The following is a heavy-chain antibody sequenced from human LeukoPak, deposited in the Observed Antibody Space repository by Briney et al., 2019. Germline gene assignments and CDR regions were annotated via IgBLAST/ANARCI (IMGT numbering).Heavy chain of an antibody. CDR1: GGSISSSNW. CDR2: IYHSGST. Sequence: SETLSLTCAVSGGSISSSNWWSWVRQPPGKGLEWIGEIYHSGSTNYNPPLKSRVTISVDKSKNHFSLKLSSVTAADTAVYYCARLGDSSGYYAFDYWGQGTLVTVSS. D-gene: IGHD3-22*01. CDR3: ARLGDSSGYYAFDY. V-gene: IGHV4-4*02. J-gene: IGHJ4*02.